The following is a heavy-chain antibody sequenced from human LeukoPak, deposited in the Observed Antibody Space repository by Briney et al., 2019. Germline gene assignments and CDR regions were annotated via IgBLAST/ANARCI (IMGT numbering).Heavy chain of an antibody. J-gene: IGHJ4*02. D-gene: IGHD6-13*01. Sequence: SETLSLTCTVSGGSISSSSYYWGWLRQPPGKGLEWIGSIYYSGSTYYKPSLKSRVTISVDTSKNQFSLKLSSVTAADTAVYYCARQSNIAAAGRTLDYWGQGTLVTVSS. CDR3: ARQSNIAAAGRTLDY. CDR2: IYYSGST. CDR1: GGSISSSSYY. V-gene: IGHV4-39*01.